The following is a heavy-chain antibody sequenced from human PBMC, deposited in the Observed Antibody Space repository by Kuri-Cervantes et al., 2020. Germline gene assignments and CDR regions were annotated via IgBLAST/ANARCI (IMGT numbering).Heavy chain of an antibody. V-gene: IGHV3-9*01. CDR2: ISWNSGSV. Sequence: GGSLRLSCAASGFGFDNYAMHWVRQAPGKGPEWVSGISWNSGSVGYADSVKGRFTISRDNSKNTLYLQMNSLRAEDTAVYYCARTITGTTWTVDYYYYGMDVWGQGTTVTVSS. CDR3: ARTITGTTWTVDYYYYGMDV. J-gene: IGHJ6*02. CDR1: GFGFDNYA. D-gene: IGHD1-7*01.